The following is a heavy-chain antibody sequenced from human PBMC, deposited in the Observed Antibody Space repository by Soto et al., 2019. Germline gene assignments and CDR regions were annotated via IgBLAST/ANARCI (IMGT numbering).Heavy chain of an antibody. D-gene: IGHD3-3*01. CDR3: AKAYNDFWSHFDY. J-gene: IGHJ4*02. CDR1: GGSISSYY. CDR2: IYYSGST. V-gene: IGHV4-59*01. Sequence: PSETLSLTCTVSGGSISSYYWSWIRQPPGKGLEWIGYIYYSGSTNYNPSLKSRVTISVDTSKNQFSLKLSSVTAADTAVYYCAKAYNDFWSHFDYWGQGTLVTVSS.